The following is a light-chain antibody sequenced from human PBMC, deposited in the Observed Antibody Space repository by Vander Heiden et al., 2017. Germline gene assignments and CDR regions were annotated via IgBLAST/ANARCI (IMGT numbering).Light chain of an antibody. CDR1: SSDVGSYNL. CDR3: CSYAGSSTWV. Sequence: SALTRPAYVSGSPGRPITISCTGTSSDVGSYNLVSWYQQHPGKAPKLMIYEVSKRPSGVSNRFSGSKSGNTASLTISGLQAEDEADYYCCSYAGSSTWVFGGGTKLTVL. J-gene: IGLJ3*02. V-gene: IGLV2-23*02. CDR2: EVS.